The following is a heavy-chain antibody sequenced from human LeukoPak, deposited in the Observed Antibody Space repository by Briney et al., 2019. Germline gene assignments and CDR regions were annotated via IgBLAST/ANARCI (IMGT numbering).Heavy chain of an antibody. J-gene: IGHJ6*04. D-gene: IGHD4-17*01. CDR3: TRQADLTVTRKIYYYYGMDV. CDR2: IRSKANSYAT. CDR1: GFTFSGSA. V-gene: IGHV3-73*01. Sequence: GGSLKLSCAASGFTFSGSAMHWVRQASGKGLEWVGRIRSKANSYATAYAASVKGRFTISRDDSKNTAYLQMNSLKTEDTAVYYCTRQADLTVTRKIYYYYGMDVWGKGTTVTVSS.